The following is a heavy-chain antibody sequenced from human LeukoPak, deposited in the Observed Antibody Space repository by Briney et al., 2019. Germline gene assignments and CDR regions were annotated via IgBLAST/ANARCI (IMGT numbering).Heavy chain of an antibody. CDR2: ISWNSGSI. V-gene: IGHV3-9*01. CDR1: GFTFDDYA. Sequence: QSGRSLRLSCAASGFTFDDYAMPWVRQAPGKGLEWVSGISWNSGSIGYADSVKGRFTISRDNAKNSLYLQMNSLRAEDTALYYCAKGLKPAYYYDSSGYSFQHWGQGTLVTVSS. J-gene: IGHJ1*01. CDR3: AKGLKPAYYYDSSGYSFQH. D-gene: IGHD3-22*01.